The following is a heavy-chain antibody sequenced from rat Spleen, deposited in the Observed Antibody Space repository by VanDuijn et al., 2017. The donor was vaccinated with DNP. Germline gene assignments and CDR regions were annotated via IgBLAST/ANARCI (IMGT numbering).Heavy chain of an antibody. CDR3: ARHGPTYYGSTGFDY. Sequence: EVQLVESGGGLVQPGRSLKLSCAVSRFTFRDYNMAWVRQTPKKGLERVATIVNDGSRMFYRDSVKGRFTISRDNAKSTLYLQMDSLRSEDTATYYCARHGPTYYGSTGFDYWGQGVMVTVSS. CDR1: RFTFRDYN. J-gene: IGHJ2*01. CDR2: IVNDGSRM. V-gene: IGHV5-7*01. D-gene: IGHD1-9*01.